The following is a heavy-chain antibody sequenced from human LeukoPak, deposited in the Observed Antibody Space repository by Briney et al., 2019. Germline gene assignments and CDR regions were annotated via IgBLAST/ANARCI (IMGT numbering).Heavy chain of an antibody. CDR3: ARDFNYYDSSGYAFDY. Sequence: SETLSLTCAVYGGSFSGYYWSWIRQPPGKGLEWIGEINHSGSTNYNPSLKSRVTISVDTSKNQFSLKLSSVTAADTAVYYCARDFNYYDSSGYAFDYWGQGTLVTVSS. D-gene: IGHD3-22*01. CDR1: GGSFSGYY. V-gene: IGHV4-34*01. CDR2: INHSGST. J-gene: IGHJ4*02.